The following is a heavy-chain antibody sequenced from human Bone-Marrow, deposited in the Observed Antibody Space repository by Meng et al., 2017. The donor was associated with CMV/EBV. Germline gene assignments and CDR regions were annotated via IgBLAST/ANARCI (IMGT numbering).Heavy chain of an antibody. CDR1: GGSFSDYD. J-gene: IGHJ4*02. Sequence: GSLRPSCAVYGGSFSDYDWSWIRKPPGKGLEWIGEINHSGSTNYNPPLKSRVTISIDTSKNQFSLELRSLPAADTAVYYCARGSVVTPLDYWGQGTLVTVSS. CDR2: INHSGST. D-gene: IGHD4-23*01. V-gene: IGHV4-34*01. CDR3: ARGSVVTPLDY.